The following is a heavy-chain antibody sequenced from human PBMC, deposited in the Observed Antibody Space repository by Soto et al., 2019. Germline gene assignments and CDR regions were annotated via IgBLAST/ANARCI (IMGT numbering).Heavy chain of an antibody. J-gene: IGHJ4*02. V-gene: IGHV4-59*08. CDR2: IYYSGST. D-gene: IGHD3-16*02. Sequence: SETLSLTCTVSGGSISSYYWSWIRQPPGKGLEWIGYIYYSGSTNYNPSLKSRVTISVDTSKNQFSLKLSSVTAADTAVYYCARHGYYDYIWGSYRYTGYFDYWGQGTLVTVSS. CDR1: GGSISSYY. CDR3: ARHGYYDYIWGSYRYTGYFDY.